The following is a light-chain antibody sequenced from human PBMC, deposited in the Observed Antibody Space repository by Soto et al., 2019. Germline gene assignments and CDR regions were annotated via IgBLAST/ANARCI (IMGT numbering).Light chain of an antibody. CDR3: SSYTSSSSLHL. J-gene: IGLJ1*01. Sequence: QPVLTQPASVSGSPGQSITISCTGTSSDVGDYNFVSWYQQHPGKAPKLMIFDVTNRPSGVSNRFSGSKSGNTATLTISGLQTEDEADYYCSSYTSSSSLHLFGTGTKVTVL. CDR1: SSDVGDYNF. V-gene: IGLV2-14*01. CDR2: DVT.